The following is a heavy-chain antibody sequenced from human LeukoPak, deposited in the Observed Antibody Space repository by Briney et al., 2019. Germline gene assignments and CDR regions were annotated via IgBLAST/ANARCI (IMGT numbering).Heavy chain of an antibody. J-gene: IGHJ3*02. CDR2: ISGSGGST. V-gene: IGHV3-23*01. D-gene: IGHD6-19*01. CDR3: AKDLMWAQGGSGWYRNAFDI. CDR1: GFTFSSYA. Sequence: QTGGSLRLSCAASGFTFSSYAMSWVRQAPGKGLEWASAISGSGGSTYYADSVKGRFTISRDNSKNTLYLQMNSLRAEDTAVYYCAKDLMWAQGGSGWYRNAFDIWGQGTMVTVSS.